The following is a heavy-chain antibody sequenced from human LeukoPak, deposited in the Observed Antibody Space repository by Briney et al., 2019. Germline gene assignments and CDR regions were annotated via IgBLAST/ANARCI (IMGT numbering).Heavy chain of an antibody. V-gene: IGHV4-34*01. CDR1: VGSFSGYY. D-gene: IGHD3-3*01. CDR2: INHSGST. Sequence: KPSETLSLTCAVYVGSFSGYYWRWIRQPPGKGLEWIGEINHSGSTNYNPSLKSRVTISVDTSKNQFSLKLSSVTAADTAVYYCARGKVTYYDFWSGYKDPPITYYFDYWGQGTLVTVSS. J-gene: IGHJ4*02. CDR3: ARGKVTYYDFWSGYKDPPITYYFDY.